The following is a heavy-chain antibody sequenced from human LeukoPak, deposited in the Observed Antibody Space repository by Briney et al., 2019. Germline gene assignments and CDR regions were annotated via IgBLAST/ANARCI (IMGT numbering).Heavy chain of an antibody. CDR1: GGSISSYY. CDR2: IYYSGST. D-gene: IGHD2-15*01. CDR3: ARHAPGWHALFDY. V-gene: IGHV4-59*08. Sequence: SETLSLPFPVSGGSISSYYWSWIRPPPGKGLGWIGYIYYSGSTNYNPSLKSRVTISVDTSKNQFSLKPSSVTAADTAVYYCARHAPGWHALFDYWGQGTLVTVSS. J-gene: IGHJ4*02.